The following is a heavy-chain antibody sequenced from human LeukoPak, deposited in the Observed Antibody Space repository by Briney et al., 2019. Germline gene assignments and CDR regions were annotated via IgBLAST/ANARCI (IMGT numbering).Heavy chain of an antibody. Sequence: SETLSLTCTVSGGSISSSSYYGGGIRQPPGEGLEWIGRSYYSGSTCYNPSLKSRVSISVDTSKNQFSLKLSSVTAADTAVYYCARHAGVIVLIVYWGQGTLVTVSS. J-gene: IGHJ4*02. D-gene: IGHD2-8*01. V-gene: IGHV4-39*01. CDR2: SYYSGST. CDR3: ARHAGVIVLIVY. CDR1: GGSISSSSYY.